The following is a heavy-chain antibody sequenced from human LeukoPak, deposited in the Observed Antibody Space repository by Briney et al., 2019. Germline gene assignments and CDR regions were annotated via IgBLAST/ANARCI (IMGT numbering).Heavy chain of an antibody. Sequence: GGSLRLSCAASGFTFSSYGMHWVRQAPGKGLEWVAVIWYDGSNKYYADSVKGRFTISRDNSENTLYLQMNSLRAEDTAVYYCARDTEETGGYYGMDVWGQGTTVTVSS. CDR2: IWYDGSNK. CDR1: GFTFSSYG. V-gene: IGHV3-33*01. J-gene: IGHJ6*02. CDR3: ARDTEETGGYYGMDV.